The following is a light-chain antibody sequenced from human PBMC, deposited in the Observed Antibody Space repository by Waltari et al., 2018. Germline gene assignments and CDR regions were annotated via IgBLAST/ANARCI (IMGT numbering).Light chain of an antibody. CDR1: SSDFCGSNY. V-gene: IGLV2-11*01. Sequence: QSALTQPRSVSGSPGQSVTISCTGTSSDFCGSNYVSWYQQYPGKAPKLMIYDVSKRPSGVPDRFSGSKSGNTASLTISGLQAEDEADYYCCSYAGSYAYVVLGGGTKLTVL. J-gene: IGLJ2*01. CDR3: CSYAGSYAYVV. CDR2: DVS.